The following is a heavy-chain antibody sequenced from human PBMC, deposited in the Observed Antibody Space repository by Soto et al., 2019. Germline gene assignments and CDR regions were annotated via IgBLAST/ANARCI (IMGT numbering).Heavy chain of an antibody. J-gene: IGHJ6*02. V-gene: IGHV1-69*01. CDR1: GGTFNNYA. Sequence: QVLLVQSGPEVTKPGSSVKVSCKDSGGTFNNYAINWVRQAPGKGLEWMGGIIPTFGTGNHAQKFQGRVTITADESTTTAYMELNSLRSEDTAIYYYASCDGTLVRGGRSSPYEMDVWGHGTTVIVSS. CDR2: IIPTFGTG. D-gene: IGHD3-10*01. CDR3: ASCDGTLVRGGRSSPYEMDV.